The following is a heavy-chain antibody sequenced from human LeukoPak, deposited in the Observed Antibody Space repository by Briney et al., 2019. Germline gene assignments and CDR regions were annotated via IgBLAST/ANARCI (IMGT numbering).Heavy chain of an antibody. CDR2: IKSKTDGGTT. Sequence: GGSLRLSCAASGFTFSNAWMNWVRQAPGKGLEWVGRIKSKTDGGTTDYTAPVKGRFTISRDDSKHTLYLQVNSLKTEDTAVYYCARSEIHSSGYNFDYWGQGTLVTVSS. D-gene: IGHD3-22*01. CDR1: GFTFSNAW. J-gene: IGHJ4*02. V-gene: IGHV3-15*01. CDR3: ARSEIHSSGYNFDY.